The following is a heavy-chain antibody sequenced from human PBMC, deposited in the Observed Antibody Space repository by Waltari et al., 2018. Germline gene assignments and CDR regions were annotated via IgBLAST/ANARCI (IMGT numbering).Heavy chain of an antibody. Sequence: QVQLQESGPGLVKPSETLSLTCTVSGGSISSYYLSWIRQPPGKGLEWIGYIYYSGSTNYNPSLKSRVTISVDTSKNQFSLKLSSVTAADTAVYYCAREQYYYDSSGYPGDAFDIWGQGTMVTVSS. CDR2: IYYSGST. J-gene: IGHJ3*02. D-gene: IGHD3-22*01. CDR1: GGSISSYY. V-gene: IGHV4-59*01. CDR3: AREQYYYDSSGYPGDAFDI.